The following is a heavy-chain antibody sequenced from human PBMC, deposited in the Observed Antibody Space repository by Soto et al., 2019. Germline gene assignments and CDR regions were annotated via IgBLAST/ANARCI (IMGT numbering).Heavy chain of an antibody. CDR2: ISAYNGNP. V-gene: IGHV1-18*01. CDR1: GYTFASYV. CDR3: ARDILTGFFYYYGMDV. Sequence: ASVKVSCKASGYTFASYVISWVRQAPGQGPEWMGWISAYNGNPNFAQRLQGRVTFTRDTSASTAYMELSSLRSEDTAVFYCARDILTGFFYYYGMDVWGQGTTVTVSS. J-gene: IGHJ6*02. D-gene: IGHD3-9*01.